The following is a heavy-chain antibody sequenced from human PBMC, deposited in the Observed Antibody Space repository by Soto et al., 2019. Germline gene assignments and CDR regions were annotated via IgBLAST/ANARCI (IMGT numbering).Heavy chain of an antibody. CDR1: GYTFTGYY. J-gene: IGHJ4*02. V-gene: IGHV1-2*02. CDR2: INPNSGGT. D-gene: IGHD3-22*01. Sequence: QVQLVQSGAEVKKPGASVKVSCKASGYTFTGYYMHWVRQAPGQGLEWMGWINPNSGGTNYAQKFQDRVTMTRDTSISTAYMELSRLRSDDTAVYYCARVGVGIVVVTRFDYWGQGTLVTVSS. CDR3: ARVGVGIVVVTRFDY.